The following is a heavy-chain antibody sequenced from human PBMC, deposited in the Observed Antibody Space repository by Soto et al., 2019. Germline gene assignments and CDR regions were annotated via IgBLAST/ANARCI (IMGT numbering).Heavy chain of an antibody. V-gene: IGHV4-31*03. CDR2: IYHSGST. CDR3: ARYKYSSAA. J-gene: IGHJ5*02. Sequence: QVHLQESGPGLVKPSQTLSLTCTVSGVSISSGGYSWTWIRQFPGKGLERIGYIYHSGSTQYNPSVRSRVTMSVDTSKNKFSLNMTSVTAADTAMYFCARYKYSSAAWGQGTLVIVSS. CDR1: GVSISSGGYS. D-gene: IGHD4-4*01.